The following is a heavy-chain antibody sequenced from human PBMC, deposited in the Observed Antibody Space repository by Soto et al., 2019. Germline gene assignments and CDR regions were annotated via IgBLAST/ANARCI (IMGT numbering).Heavy chain of an antibody. V-gene: IGHV3-66*01. Sequence: PGGSLRLSCAASGFTVSSNYMSWVRQAPGKGLEWVSVIYSGGSTYYADSVKGRFTISRDNSKNTLYLQMNSLRAEDTAVYYCARDRCSGGSCYYYYYMDVWGKGTTVTVSS. D-gene: IGHD2-15*01. CDR2: IYSGGST. CDR1: GFTVSSNY. CDR3: ARDRCSGGSCYYYYYMDV. J-gene: IGHJ6*03.